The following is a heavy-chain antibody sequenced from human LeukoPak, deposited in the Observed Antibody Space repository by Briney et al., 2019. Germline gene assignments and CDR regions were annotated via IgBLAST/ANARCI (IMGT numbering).Heavy chain of an antibody. J-gene: IGHJ4*02. D-gene: IGHD1-26*01. CDR2: IVVGSGNT. CDR1: GFTFTSSA. Sequence: SVSVSCKASGFTFTSSAVQWVRQARGQRLEWIGWIVVGSGNTNYAQKFQERVTITRDMSTSTAYMELSSLRSEDTAVYYCAADVGGSYPFDYWGQGTLVTVSS. CDR3: AADVGGSYPFDY. V-gene: IGHV1-58*01.